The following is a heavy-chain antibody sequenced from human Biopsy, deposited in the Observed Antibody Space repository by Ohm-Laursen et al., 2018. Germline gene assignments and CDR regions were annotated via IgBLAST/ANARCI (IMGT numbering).Heavy chain of an antibody. Sequence: SLRLSCAASGFTFNVYSIVWVRQAPGKGPEWVSSITSRTSSTYYADSVKGRVTISRDNANNSVSLQMNNLRVDDTVVYYCARWYGDLFYYYNGMDVWGQGTTVTVSS. CDR1: GFTFNVYS. D-gene: IGHD3-10*01. J-gene: IGHJ6*02. V-gene: IGHV3-21*01. CDR2: ITSRTSST. CDR3: ARWYGDLFYYYNGMDV.